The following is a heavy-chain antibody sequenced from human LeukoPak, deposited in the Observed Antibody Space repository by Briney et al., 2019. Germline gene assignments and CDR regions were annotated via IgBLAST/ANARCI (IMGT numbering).Heavy chain of an antibody. CDR2: INHSGST. CDR1: GGSFSGYY. D-gene: IGHD2-15*01. J-gene: IGHJ3*02. V-gene: IGHV4-34*01. Sequence: PSETLSLTCAVYGGSFSGYYWSWIRQPPGKGLEWIGEINHSGSTNYNPSLKSRVTISVDTSKNQFSLKLSSVTAADTAVYYCAKGGNIVVLVAAQGVFDIWAKGQWSPSLQ. CDR3: AKGGNIVVLVAAQGVFDI.